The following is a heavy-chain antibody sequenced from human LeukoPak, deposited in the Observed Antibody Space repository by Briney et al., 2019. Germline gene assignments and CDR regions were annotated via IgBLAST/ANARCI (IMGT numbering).Heavy chain of an antibody. J-gene: IGHJ4*02. CDR1: GGSMSSYY. Sequence: SETLSLTCTVSGGSMSSYYWSWVRQPPAKGLEWIGEIYHSGSTSYNPSLKSRVTMSVDTSNDQFSLKVSSVTAADTAVYYCARGGSSWYADYWGQGTLVTVSS. V-gene: IGHV4-59*01. CDR2: IYHSGST. D-gene: IGHD6-13*01. CDR3: ARGGSSWYADY.